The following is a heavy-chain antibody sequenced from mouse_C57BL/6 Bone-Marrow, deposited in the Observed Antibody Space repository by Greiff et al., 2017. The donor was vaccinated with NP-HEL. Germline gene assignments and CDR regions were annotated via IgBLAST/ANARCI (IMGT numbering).Heavy chain of an antibody. CDR1: GFTFSSYA. CDR3: ARALFAY. J-gene: IGHJ3*01. CDR2: ISDGGSYT. V-gene: IGHV5-4*01. Sequence: EVQLQESGGGLVKPGGSLKLSCAASGFTFSSYAMSWVRQTPEKRLEWVATISDGGSYTYYPDNVKGRFTISRDNAKNNLYLQMSHLKSEDTAMYYCARALFAYWGQGTLVTVSA.